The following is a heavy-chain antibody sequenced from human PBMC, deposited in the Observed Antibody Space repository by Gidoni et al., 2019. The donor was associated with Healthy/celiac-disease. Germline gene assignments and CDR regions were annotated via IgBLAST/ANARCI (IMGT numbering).Heavy chain of an antibody. CDR1: GFTFSSYG. D-gene: IGHD4-17*01. J-gene: IGHJ4*02. CDR3: AKNKYGDYVYYFDY. V-gene: IGHV3-30*18. CDR2: ISYDGSNK. Sequence: QVQLVESGGGVVQPGRSLRLSCAASGFTFSSYGMHWVRQAPGKGLEWVAVISYDGSNKYYADSVKGRFTISRDNSKNTLYLQMNSLRAEDTAAYYCAKNKYGDYVYYFDYWGQGTLVTVSS.